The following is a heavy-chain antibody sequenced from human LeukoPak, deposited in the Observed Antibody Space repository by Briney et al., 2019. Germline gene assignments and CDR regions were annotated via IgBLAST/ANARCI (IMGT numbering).Heavy chain of an antibody. CDR3: ARGVESDILTGYDPYFDY. CDR1: GGSISSGDFY. Sequence: SETLSLTCTVSGGSISSGDFYWSWIRQPPGRGREWIGYIYYSGSTYYNPSRKSRVTISLDPSKPPFSLKLSSVTAADTAVYYCARGVESDILTGYDPYFDYWGQGTLVTVSS. J-gene: IGHJ4*02. V-gene: IGHV4-30-4*01. CDR2: IYYSGST. D-gene: IGHD3-9*01.